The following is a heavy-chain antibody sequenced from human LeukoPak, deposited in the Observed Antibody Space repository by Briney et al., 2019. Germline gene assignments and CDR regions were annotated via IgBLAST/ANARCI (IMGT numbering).Heavy chain of an antibody. CDR3: ANSIAAARGYYFDY. Sequence: GGSLRLSCAASGFTFSSYAMSWVRQAPGKGLEGVSTINGGGAYTYYADSVKGRFTISRDNSKNTLYLQMTSLTAEDTAIYYCANSIAAARGYYFDYWGQGTLVTVSS. CDR1: GFTFSSYA. D-gene: IGHD6-13*01. CDR2: INGGGAYT. V-gene: IGHV3-23*01. J-gene: IGHJ4*02.